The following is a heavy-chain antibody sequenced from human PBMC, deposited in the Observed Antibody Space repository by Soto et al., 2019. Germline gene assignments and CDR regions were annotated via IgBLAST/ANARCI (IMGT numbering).Heavy chain of an antibody. V-gene: IGHV3-9*01. CDR2: ISWNAGHI. D-gene: IGHD6-19*01. J-gene: IGHJ5*02. CDR3: ATNVAVDDNGWYFLRFDP. CDR1: GFNFDQSA. Sequence: EVQLVESGGTSVQPGKSLRLSCVVSGFNFDQSAMHWVRQAPGKGLEWVSGISWNAGHIAYADSVKGRFTISRDNTKKSIYLQMNDLRPEDTALYYCATNVAVDDNGWYFLRFDPWGQGTLVTVSS.